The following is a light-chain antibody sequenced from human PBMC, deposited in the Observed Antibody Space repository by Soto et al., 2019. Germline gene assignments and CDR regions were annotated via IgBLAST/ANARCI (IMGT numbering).Light chain of an antibody. Sequence: DIQMTQSPSSLSASVGDRFTITFRASQIISSYLNWYQQKPGKAPKLLIYAASSLQSGVPSRFSGSGSGTDFTLTISSLQPEDFATYYCQQSYSTPITFGQGTRLEI. V-gene: IGKV1-39*01. CDR2: AAS. CDR1: QIISSY. CDR3: QQSYSTPIT. J-gene: IGKJ5*01.